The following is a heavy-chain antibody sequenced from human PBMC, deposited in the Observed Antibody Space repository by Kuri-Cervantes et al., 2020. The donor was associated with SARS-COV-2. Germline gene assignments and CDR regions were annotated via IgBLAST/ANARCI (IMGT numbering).Heavy chain of an antibody. V-gene: IGHV3-11*04. CDR2: ISSSGSTI. Sequence: GGSLRLSCAASGFTFSDYYMSWIRQAPGKGLEWVSYISSSGSTIYYADSVKGRFAISRDNAKNSLYLQMNSLRAEDTAVYYCASEIAVAGGGYYYYYGMDVWGQGTTVTVSS. CDR1: GFTFSDYY. CDR3: ASEIAVAGGGYYYYYGMDV. J-gene: IGHJ6*02. D-gene: IGHD6-19*01.